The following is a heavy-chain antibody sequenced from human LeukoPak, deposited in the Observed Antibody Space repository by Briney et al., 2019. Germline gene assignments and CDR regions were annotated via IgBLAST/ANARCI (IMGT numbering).Heavy chain of an antibody. CDR2: IKQDGSDK. D-gene: IGHD2-15*01. CDR3: ASRGCSGGSCYGYYYYYMDV. Sequence: PGGSLRLSCAASGFTFSNYWMNWVRQAPGKGLEWVANIKQDGSDKYYVDSVKGRFTISRDNAKNSLYLQMNSLRAEDTAVYYCASRGCSGGSCYGYYYYYMDVWGKGTTVTVSS. CDR1: GFTFSNYW. J-gene: IGHJ6*03. V-gene: IGHV3-7*03.